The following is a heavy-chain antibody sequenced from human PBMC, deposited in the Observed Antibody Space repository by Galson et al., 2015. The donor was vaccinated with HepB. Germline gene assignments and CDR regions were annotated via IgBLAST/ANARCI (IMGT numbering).Heavy chain of an antibody. V-gene: IGHV7-4-1*02. CDR3: AREATTHDYGDYYFDY. D-gene: IGHD4-17*01. Sequence: SVKVSCKASGYTFTTYSMNWVRQAPGQGLEWMGWINTNTGNSMYAQDFTGRFVFSLDISVSTAYLQISSLKAEDTAVYYCAREATTHDYGDYYFDYWGQGTLVTVSS. CDR1: GYTFTTYS. CDR2: INTNTGNS. J-gene: IGHJ4*02.